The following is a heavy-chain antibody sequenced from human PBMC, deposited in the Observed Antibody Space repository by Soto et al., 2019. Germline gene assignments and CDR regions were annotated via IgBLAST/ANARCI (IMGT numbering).Heavy chain of an antibody. Sequence: PGGSLRLSCAASGITISNYPMSWVRQAPGKGLDWVSGISGSGDRTYYADSAKGRFTISKDISRNSLSLQLDSLGVEDTAVYFCVKDDGGYPSTAPHWGRGTLVTVSS. V-gene: IGHV3-23*01. CDR2: ISGSGDRT. D-gene: IGHD3-22*01. J-gene: IGHJ4*01. CDR3: VKDDGGYPSTAPH. CDR1: GITISNYP.